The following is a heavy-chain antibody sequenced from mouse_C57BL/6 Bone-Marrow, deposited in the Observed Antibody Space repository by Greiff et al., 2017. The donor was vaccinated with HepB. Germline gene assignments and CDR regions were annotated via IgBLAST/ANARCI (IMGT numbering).Heavy chain of an antibody. Sequence: QVQLQQSGPELVKPGASVKISCKASGYAFSSSWMNWVKQRPGKGLEWIGRIYPGDGDTNYNGKFKGKATLTADQSSSTAYMPLSSLTSEDSAVYFCANYGGGYFDVWGTGTTVTVSS. J-gene: IGHJ1*03. D-gene: IGHD1-2*01. V-gene: IGHV1-82*01. CDR1: GYAFSSSW. CDR2: IYPGDGDT. CDR3: ANYGGGYFDV.